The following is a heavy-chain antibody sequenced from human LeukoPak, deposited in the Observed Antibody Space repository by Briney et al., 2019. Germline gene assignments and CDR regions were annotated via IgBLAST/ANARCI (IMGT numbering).Heavy chain of an antibody. J-gene: IGHJ4*02. CDR1: GGSISSYY. CDR2: IYYSGST. Sequence: SETLSLTCTVSGGSISSYYWSWIRQPPGKGLEWIGYIYYSGSTSYNPSLKSRVTISVDPSQSHISLKLSSVTAADTAVYYCARGEGVYYYDSSGPLRAGYFDYWGQGTLVTVSS. CDR3: ARGEGVYYYDSSGPLRAGYFDY. V-gene: IGHV4-59*01. D-gene: IGHD3-22*01.